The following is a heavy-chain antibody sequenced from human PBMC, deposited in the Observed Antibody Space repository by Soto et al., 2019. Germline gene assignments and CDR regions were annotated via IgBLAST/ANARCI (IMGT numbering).Heavy chain of an antibody. D-gene: IGHD1-26*01. J-gene: IGHJ4*02. CDR3: ATDLSGEILPVSSGY. V-gene: IGHV1-24*01. CDR2: FDPEDGET. Sequence: ASVKVSCKVSGYTLTELSMHWVRQAPGKGLEWMGGFDPEDGETIYAQKFQGRVTMTEDTSTDTAYMELSSLRSEDTAVYYCATDLSGEILPVSSGYWGQGTLVTVSS. CDR1: GYTLTELS.